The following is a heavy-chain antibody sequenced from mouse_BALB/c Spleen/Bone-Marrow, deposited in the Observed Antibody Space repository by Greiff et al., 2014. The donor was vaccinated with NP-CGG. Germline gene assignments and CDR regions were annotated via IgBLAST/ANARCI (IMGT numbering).Heavy chain of an antibody. J-gene: IGHJ3*01. Sequence: DVKLEESGPELVKPGASVKISCKASGYSFTGYFMNWVMQSHRKSLEWIGRINPYNGDPFYNQKFKGKATLTVDKSSSTAHMELRSLASEDSVGYYCAISRDGWFTYWGQGTLVTVSA. CDR2: INPYNGDP. CDR1: GYSFTGYF. CDR3: AISRDGWFTY. V-gene: IGHV1-20*02.